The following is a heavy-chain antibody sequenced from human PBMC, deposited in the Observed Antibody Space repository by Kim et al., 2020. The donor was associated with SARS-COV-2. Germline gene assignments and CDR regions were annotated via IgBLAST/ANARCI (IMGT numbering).Heavy chain of an antibody. CDR2: IYYSGST. CDR3: ARDGYGVVVAAIDWFDP. Sequence: SETLSLTCTVSGGSISSSSYYWGWIRQPPGKGLEWIGSIYYSGSTYYNPSLKSRVTISVDTSKNQFSLKLSSVTAADTAVYYCARDGYGVVVAAIDWFDPWGQGTLVTVSS. D-gene: IGHD2-15*01. J-gene: IGHJ5*02. V-gene: IGHV4-39*07. CDR1: GGSISSSSYY.